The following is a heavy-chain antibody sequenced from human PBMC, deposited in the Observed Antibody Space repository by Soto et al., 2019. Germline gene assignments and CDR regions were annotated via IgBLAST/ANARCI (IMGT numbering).Heavy chain of an antibody. J-gene: IGHJ4*02. Sequence: QVQLVESGGGVVQPGRSLRLSCAASGFTFSSDGMHWVRQAPGKGLEWVAVIWYDGSNKYYADSVKGRFTISRDNSKNTLYLQMNSLRAEDTAVYYCARDSTDYGLLYWGQGTLVTVSS. D-gene: IGHD4-17*01. CDR2: IWYDGSNK. CDR3: ARDSTDYGLLY. CDR1: GFTFSSDG. V-gene: IGHV3-33*01.